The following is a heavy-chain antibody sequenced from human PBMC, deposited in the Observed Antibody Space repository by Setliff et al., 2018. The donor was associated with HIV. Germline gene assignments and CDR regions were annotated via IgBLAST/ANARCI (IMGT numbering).Heavy chain of an antibody. CDR2: INTANYKT. V-gene: IGHV1-3*04. CDR1: GDTFRNYA. D-gene: IGHD3-22*01. CDR3: AREIGDYYDSSGYYPPTDYYYGMDV. Sequence: ASVKVSCKVSGDTFRNYAINWVRLAPGQGLEWMGWINTANYKTKYSQKFQGRVTITRDTSTSTAYMELRSLRSDDTAVYYCAREIGDYYDSSGYYPPTDYYYGMDVWGQGTTVTVSS. J-gene: IGHJ6*02.